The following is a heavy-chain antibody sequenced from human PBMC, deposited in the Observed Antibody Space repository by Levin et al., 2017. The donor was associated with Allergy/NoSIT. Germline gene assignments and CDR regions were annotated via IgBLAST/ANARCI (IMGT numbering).Heavy chain of an antibody. V-gene: IGHV3-11*01. CDR2: ISSSGSTI. Sequence: PGGSLRLSCAASGFTFSDYYMSWIRQAPGKGLEWVSYISSSGSTIYYADSVKGRFTISRDNAKNSLYLQMNSLRAEDTAVYYCARGVGERYDFWSGYSYYFDYWGQGTLVTVSS. CDR3: ARGVGERYDFWSGYSYYFDY. J-gene: IGHJ4*02. D-gene: IGHD3-3*01. CDR1: GFTFSDYY.